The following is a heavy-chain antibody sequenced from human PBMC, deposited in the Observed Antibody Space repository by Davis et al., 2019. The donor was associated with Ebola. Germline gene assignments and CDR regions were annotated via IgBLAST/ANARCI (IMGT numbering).Heavy chain of an antibody. J-gene: IGHJ4*02. CDR2: ISAYNGNT. CDR3: ARGFKYGDYDY. Sequence: ASVTVSCKASGYTLTSHGISWVRQAPGQRLEGMGWISAYNGNTNYAQKLQGRVTMTTDTSTSTAYMELRSLRSDDTAVYYCARGFKYGDYDYWGQGTLVTVSS. V-gene: IGHV1-18*01. D-gene: IGHD4-17*01. CDR1: GYTLTSHG.